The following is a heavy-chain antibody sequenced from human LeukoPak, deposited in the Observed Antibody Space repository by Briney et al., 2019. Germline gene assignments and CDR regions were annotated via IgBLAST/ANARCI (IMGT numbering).Heavy chain of an antibody. CDR1: GFSLSTSGMC. J-gene: IGHJ4*02. V-gene: IGHV2-70*11. Sequence: SGPALVKPTQTLTLTCTFSGFSLSTSGMCVSWIRKPPGKALEWLARIDWDDDKYYSTSLKTRLTISKDTSKNQVVLTMTNMDPLDTATYYCARTPSVAGVTYVDSWGQGTLVTVSS. CDR2: IDWDDDK. D-gene: IGHD6-19*01. CDR3: ARTPSVAGVTYVDS.